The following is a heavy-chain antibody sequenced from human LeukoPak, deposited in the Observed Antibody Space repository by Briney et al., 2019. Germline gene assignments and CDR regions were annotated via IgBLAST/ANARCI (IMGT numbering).Heavy chain of an antibody. J-gene: IGHJ4*02. CDR1: GFSFRNYG. V-gene: IGHV3-33*01. CDR3: ARDWDV. Sequence: GGSLRLSCAASGFSFRNYGMHWVRQAPGKGLEWVAVIWWDGSQKYYADSVEGRFTISRDNPKNTLYVQMNSLRGEDTALYYCARDWDVWGQGTLVTVSS. CDR2: IWWDGSQK. D-gene: IGHD1-26*01.